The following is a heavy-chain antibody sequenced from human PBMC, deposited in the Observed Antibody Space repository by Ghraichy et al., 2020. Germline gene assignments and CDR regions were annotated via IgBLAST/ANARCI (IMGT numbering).Heavy chain of an antibody. Sequence: GGSLRLSCAASGFTVSGNYMSWVRQAPGKGLEWVSVIYSGGGTYYPDSVKGRFIISRDISKNTVYLQMNSLRAEDTAVDYCASRTSGWYHFDHWGQGTLVTGTS. CDR3: ASRTSGWYHFDH. V-gene: IGHV3-53*01. J-gene: IGHJ4*02. CDR1: GFTVSGNY. CDR2: IYSGGGT. D-gene: IGHD6-19*01.